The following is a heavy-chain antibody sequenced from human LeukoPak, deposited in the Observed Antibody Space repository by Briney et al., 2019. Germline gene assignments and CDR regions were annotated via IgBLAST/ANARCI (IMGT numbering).Heavy chain of an antibody. V-gene: IGHV3-23*01. D-gene: IGHD1-26*01. J-gene: IGHJ3*02. CDR1: GFTVSSNY. CDR2: ISGSGGST. Sequence: GGSLRLSCAASGFTVSSNYMSWVRQAPGKGLEWVSAISGSGGSTYYADSVKGRFTISRDNSKNTLYLQMNSLRAEDTAVYYCAKESGSYYDAFDIWGQGTMVTVSS. CDR3: AKESGSYYDAFDI.